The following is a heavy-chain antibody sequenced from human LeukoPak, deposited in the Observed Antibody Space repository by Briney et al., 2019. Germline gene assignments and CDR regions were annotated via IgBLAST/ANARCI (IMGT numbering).Heavy chain of an antibody. Sequence: GGSLRLSCAASGFTFSSYAMSWVRQAPGKGLEWVSAISGSGGSTYYADSVKGRFTISRDNAKSSLYLQMNSLRAEDTAVYYCARVIYEGEVKFDYWGQGTLVTVSS. CDR1: GFTFSSYA. CDR3: ARVIYEGEVKFDY. CDR2: ISGSGGST. D-gene: IGHD3-3*01. J-gene: IGHJ4*02. V-gene: IGHV3-23*01.